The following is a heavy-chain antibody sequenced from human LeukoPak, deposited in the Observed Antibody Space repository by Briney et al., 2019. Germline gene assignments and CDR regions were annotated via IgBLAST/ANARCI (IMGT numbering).Heavy chain of an antibody. CDR3: ARARRQAAKTYCFDD. CDR2: ISYDGSNK. Sequence: GGSLRLSCAASGFTFSSYAMHWVRQAPGKGLEWVAVISYDGSNKYYADSVKGRFTISRDNSKNPLYLQMNSLRAEDAAVYYCARARRQAAKTYCFDDWSQGTLVTVS. CDR1: GFTFSSYA. J-gene: IGHJ4*02. D-gene: IGHD6-25*01. V-gene: IGHV3-30*04.